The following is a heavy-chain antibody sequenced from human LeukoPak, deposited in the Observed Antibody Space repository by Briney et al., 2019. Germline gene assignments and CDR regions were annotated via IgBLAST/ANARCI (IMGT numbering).Heavy chain of an antibody. CDR2: ISSSSSYI. V-gene: IGHV3-21*01. J-gene: IGHJ6*03. D-gene: IGHD6-6*01. CDR1: GFTFSSYS. Sequence: PGGSLRLSCAASGFTFSSYSMNWVRQAPGKGLEWVSSISSSSSYIYYADSVKGRFTISRDNAKNSLYLQMNSLRAEDTAVYYCARDFGDSSSSYYYYYYMDVWGKGTTVTVSS. CDR3: ARDFGDSSSSYYYYYYMDV.